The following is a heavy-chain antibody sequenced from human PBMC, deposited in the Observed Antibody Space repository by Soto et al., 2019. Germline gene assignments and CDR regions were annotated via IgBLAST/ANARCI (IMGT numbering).Heavy chain of an antibody. CDR1: GDSFISYA. V-gene: IGHV1-69*01. CDR2: IIPIFGTA. CDR3: ARDLETGVTAILDY. J-gene: IGHJ4*02. D-gene: IGHD2-21*02. Sequence: SVKVSCKASGDSFISYAIIWVRQAPGQGLEWMGGIIPIFGTANYAQKFQGRVTITADESTSTAYMELSSLRSEDTAVYYCARDLETGVTAILDYWGQGTLVTVSS.